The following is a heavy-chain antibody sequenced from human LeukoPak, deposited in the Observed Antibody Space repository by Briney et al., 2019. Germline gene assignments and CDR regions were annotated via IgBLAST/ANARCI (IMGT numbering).Heavy chain of an antibody. CDR3: ASHYGSGFGS. J-gene: IGHJ4*02. V-gene: IGHV4-61*05. CDR1: GGSISSSSYY. D-gene: IGHD3-10*01. Sequence: PSETLSLTCTVSGGSISSSSYYWGWIRQPPGKGLEWIGYIYYSGSTNYNPSLKSRVTISVDTSKNQFSLKLSSVTAADTAVYYCASHYGSGFGSWGQGTLVTVSS. CDR2: IYYSGST.